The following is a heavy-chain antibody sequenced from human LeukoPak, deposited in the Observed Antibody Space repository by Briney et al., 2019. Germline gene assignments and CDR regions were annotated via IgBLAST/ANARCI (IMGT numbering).Heavy chain of an antibody. V-gene: IGHV3-23*01. CDR3: AKDPHHCSGGTCYYYYYYYMDV. D-gene: IGHD2-15*01. CDR1: GYTFTSYA. J-gene: IGHJ6*03. CDR2: ISGSGGTT. Sequence: SCKASGYTFTSYAMSWVRQAPGKGLEWVSAISGSGGTTYYADSVMGRFTISRDNSKNTLYLQMNSLRAEDTAVYYCAKDPHHCSGGTCYYYYYYYMDVWGKGTTVTVSS.